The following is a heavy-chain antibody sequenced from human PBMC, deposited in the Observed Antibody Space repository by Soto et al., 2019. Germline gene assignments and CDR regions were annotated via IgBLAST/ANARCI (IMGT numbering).Heavy chain of an antibody. CDR2: IYYSGST. Sequence: PPEKPPHPNSGSGGMIRRYYWIGCRQPPGKGLEWIGYIYYSGSTNYNPSLKSRVTISVDTSKNQFSLKLSSVTAADTAVYYCASGIGVNLLVADWGQGTLVT. V-gene: IGHV4-59*01. D-gene: IGHD3-16*01. CDR1: GGMIRRYY. CDR3: ASGIGVNLLVAD. J-gene: IGHJ1*01.